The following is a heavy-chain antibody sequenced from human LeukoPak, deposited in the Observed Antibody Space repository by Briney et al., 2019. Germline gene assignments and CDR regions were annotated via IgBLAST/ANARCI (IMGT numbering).Heavy chain of an antibody. CDR1: GFTFSTYA. J-gene: IGHJ4*02. Sequence: PGGSLRLSCAASGFTFSTYAMSWVRLAPGKGLEWVSAISSSGGSTYYADSVKGRFTISRDNSKNTLYLQMNSLRAEDTAVYYCATRRYDSSGFDHWGQGTLVTVSS. CDR2: ISSSGGST. CDR3: ATRRYDSSGFDH. D-gene: IGHD3-22*01. V-gene: IGHV3-23*01.